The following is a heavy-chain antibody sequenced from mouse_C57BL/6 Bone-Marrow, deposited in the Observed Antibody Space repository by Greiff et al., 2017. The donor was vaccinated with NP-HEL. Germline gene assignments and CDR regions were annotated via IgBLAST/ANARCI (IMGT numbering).Heavy chain of an antibody. CDR3: TRYGTTAPWYFDY. V-gene: IGHV1-15*01. CDR1: GYTFTDYE. J-gene: IGHJ2*01. CDR2: IDPETGGT. Sequence: QVQLKQSGAELVRPGASVTLSCKASGYTFTDYEMHWVKQTPVHGLEWIGAIDPETGGTAYNQKFKGKAILTADKSSSTAYMELRSLTSEDSAVYYCTRYGTTAPWYFDYWGQGTTLTVSS. D-gene: IGHD1-2*01.